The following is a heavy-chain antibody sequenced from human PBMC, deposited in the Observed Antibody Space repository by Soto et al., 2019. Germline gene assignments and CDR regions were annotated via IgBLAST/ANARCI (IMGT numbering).Heavy chain of an antibody. J-gene: IGHJ4*02. CDR2: IYYNGNT. CDR1: GGSISNHY. D-gene: IGHD7-27*01. CDR3: TRANWDSEY. Sequence: VQLQESGPGLVKPSETLSLTCSVSGGSISNHYWSWIRQPPGKGLEWIGYIYYNGNTNYNPSLKRRVTMSVDTSRNQISLKLTTVTAADAAVYYCTRANWDSEYWGQGTLVTVSS. V-gene: IGHV4-59*11.